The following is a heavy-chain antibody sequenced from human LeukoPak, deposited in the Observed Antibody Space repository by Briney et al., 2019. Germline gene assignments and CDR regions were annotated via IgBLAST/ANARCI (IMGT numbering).Heavy chain of an antibody. CDR2: ISAYNGNT. Sequence: ASVKVSCKASGYTFTSYGISLVRQAPGQGLEWMGWISAYNGNTNYAQKLQGRVTMTTDTSTSTAYMELRSLRSDDTAVYYCARRTPYGDLCDYWGQGTLVTVSS. J-gene: IGHJ4*02. D-gene: IGHD4-17*01. CDR3: ARRTPYGDLCDY. V-gene: IGHV1-18*01. CDR1: GYTFTSYG.